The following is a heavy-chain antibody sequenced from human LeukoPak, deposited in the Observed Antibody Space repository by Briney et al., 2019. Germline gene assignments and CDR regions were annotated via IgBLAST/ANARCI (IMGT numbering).Heavy chain of an antibody. J-gene: IGHJ4*02. CDR3: ARGRSGTHLLAEFDY. V-gene: IGHV1-8*03. Sequence: ASVKVSCKASGYTFTGYYMYWVRQAPGQGLEWMGWINPNSGSTGYSQKFRGRVTFTTDTSISAAYLELSSLKSEDTALYYCARGRSGTHLLAEFDYWGQGTLVIASS. CDR2: INPNSGST. CDR1: GYTFTGYY. D-gene: IGHD1-26*01.